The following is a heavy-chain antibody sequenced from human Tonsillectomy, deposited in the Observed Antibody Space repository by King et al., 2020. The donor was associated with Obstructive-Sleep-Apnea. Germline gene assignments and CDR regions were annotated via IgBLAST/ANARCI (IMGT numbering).Heavy chain of an antibody. CDR3: AKNSGRGDWAPFDY. V-gene: IGHV3-30*02. CDR1: GFTFSSKG. J-gene: IGHJ4*02. CDR2: VRGEGRNE. D-gene: IGHD2-21*02. Sequence: VQLVESGGGVVQPGRSLRLSCAASGFTFSSKGMDWVSQAPGKGLEWGEVVRGEGRNEYFADSVKGRFTISRDNSNNTLYLQMNSLRTEDTAVYYCAKNSGRGDWAPFDYWGQGTLVTVSS.